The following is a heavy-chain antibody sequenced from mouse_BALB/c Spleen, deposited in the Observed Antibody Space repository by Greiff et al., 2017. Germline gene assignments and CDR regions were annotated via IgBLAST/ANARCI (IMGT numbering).Heavy chain of an antibody. V-gene: IGHV1-69*01. CDR1: GYTFTDYW. D-gene: IGHD2-1*01. J-gene: IGHJ4*01. CDR3: ARKGNSYAMDY. CDR2: IDTSDSYT. Sequence: QVQLQQSGAELVMPGASVKMSCKASGYTFTDYWMHWVKQRPGQGLEWIGAIDTSDSYTSYNQKFKGKATLTVDESSSTAYMQLSSLTSEDSAVYYCARKGNSYAMDYWGQGTSVTVSS.